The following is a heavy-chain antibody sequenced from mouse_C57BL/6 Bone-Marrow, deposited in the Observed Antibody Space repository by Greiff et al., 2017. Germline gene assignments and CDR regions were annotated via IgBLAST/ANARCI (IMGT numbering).Heavy chain of an antibody. Sequence: EVQLVESGGGLVKPGGSLKLSCAASGFTFSSYAMSWVRQTPEKRLEWVATISDGGSYTYYPDNVKGRFTISRDNAKNNLYLQMSHLKSEDTAMYYCAREGDGYYHYAMDYWGQGTSVTVSS. CDR2: ISDGGSYT. CDR1: GFTFSSYA. J-gene: IGHJ4*01. D-gene: IGHD2-3*01. V-gene: IGHV5-4*01. CDR3: AREGDGYYHYAMDY.